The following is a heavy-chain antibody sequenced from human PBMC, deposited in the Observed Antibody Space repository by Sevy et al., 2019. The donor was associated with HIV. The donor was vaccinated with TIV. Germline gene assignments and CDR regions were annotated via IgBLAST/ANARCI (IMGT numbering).Heavy chain of an antibody. V-gene: IGHV4-34*01. J-gene: IGHJ6*02. D-gene: IGHD3-3*01. CDR1: GGSFSGYY. CDR2: INHSGST. CDR3: AREDYDFWSGYYKGSYAMDV. Sequence: SETLSLTCAVYGGSFSGYYWSWIRQPPGKGLEWIGEINHSGSTNYNPSLKSRVTISVDTSKNQFSLKLSSVTAADTAVYYCAREDYDFWSGYYKGSYAMDVWGQGTTVTVSS.